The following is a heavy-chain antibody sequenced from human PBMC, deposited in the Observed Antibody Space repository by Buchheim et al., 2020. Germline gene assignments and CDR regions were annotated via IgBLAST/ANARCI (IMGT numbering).Heavy chain of an antibody. V-gene: IGHV1-46*01. D-gene: IGHD5-12*01. CDR3: ARDYEVVATIGEYYYYYYGMDV. CDR2: INPSGGST. J-gene: IGHJ6*02. Sequence: QVQLVQSGAEVKKPGASVKVSCKASGYTFTSYYMHWVRQAPGQGLEWMGIINPSGGSTSYAQKFQGRVTMTRDTSTSTVYMELGSLRSEDTAVYYCARDYEVVATIGEYYYYYYGMDVWGQGTT. CDR1: GYTFTSYY.